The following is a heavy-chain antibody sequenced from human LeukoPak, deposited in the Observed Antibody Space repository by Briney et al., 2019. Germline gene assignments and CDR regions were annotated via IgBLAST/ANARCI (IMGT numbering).Heavy chain of an antibody. CDR1: GGSFSGYY. Sequence: PEALSLTCAVYGGSFSGYYWSWIRQPPGKGLEWIGEINHSGSTNYNPSLKSRVTISVDTSKNQFSLKLSSVTAADTAVYYCARHGPQWLVPYYMDVWGKGTTVTISS. V-gene: IGHV4-34*01. J-gene: IGHJ6*03. CDR3: ARHGPQWLVPYYMDV. D-gene: IGHD6-19*01. CDR2: INHSGST.